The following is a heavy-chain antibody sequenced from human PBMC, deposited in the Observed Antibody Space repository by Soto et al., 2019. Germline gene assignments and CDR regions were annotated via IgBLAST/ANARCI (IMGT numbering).Heavy chain of an antibody. CDR1: GFTFSSYG. J-gene: IGHJ4*02. Sequence: GGSLRLSCAASGFTFSSYGMHWVRQAPGKGLEWMAVISYDGSNKYYADSVKGRFTISRDNSKNTLYLQMNSLRAEETAVYYCENAEDWNGCFDYWGQGTLVTVSS. CDR2: ISYDGSNK. CDR3: ENAEDWNGCFDY. V-gene: IGHV3-30*18. D-gene: IGHD1-1*01.